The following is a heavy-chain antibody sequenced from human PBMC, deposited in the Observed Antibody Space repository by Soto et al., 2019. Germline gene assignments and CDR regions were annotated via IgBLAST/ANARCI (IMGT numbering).Heavy chain of an antibody. V-gene: IGHV3-9*01. CDR3: AKDPSPDLAHGMDV. J-gene: IGHJ6*02. Sequence: EVQLVESGGGLVQPGRSLRLSCEASGFTFDDYGMHWVRQAPGKGLEWVSGISWNSGNIGYADSVKGRFTISRDNAKNSLHLQMNSLRGEDTALYYCAKDPSPDLAHGMDVWGQGTPVTVSS. CDR2: ISWNSGNI. CDR1: GFTFDDYG.